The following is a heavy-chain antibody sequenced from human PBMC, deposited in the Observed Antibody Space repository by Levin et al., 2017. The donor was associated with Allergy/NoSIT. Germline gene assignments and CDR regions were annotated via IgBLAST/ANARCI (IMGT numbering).Heavy chain of an antibody. CDR3: LRVSTAATPDS. J-gene: IGHJ4*02. D-gene: IGHD4-23*01. CDR2: IDPVGSVT. CDR1: GFSFSNYW. V-gene: IGHV3-74*01. Sequence: GGSLRLSCAASGFSFSNYWMHWVRQVPGKGLVWVSRIDPVGSVTNYADSVKGRFTISRDNTKNTLYLQMNSLRAEDTAVYHSLRVSTAATPDSWGQGTLVTVSS.